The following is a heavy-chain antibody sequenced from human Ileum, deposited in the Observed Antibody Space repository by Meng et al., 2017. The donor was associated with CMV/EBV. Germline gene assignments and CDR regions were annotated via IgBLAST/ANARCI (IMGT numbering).Heavy chain of an antibody. V-gene: IGHV3-30-3*01. J-gene: IGHJ3*02. CDR3: ARYHMQQLENAFDI. D-gene: IGHD6-13*01. CDR1: GFTFSSYA. Sequence: SGFTFSSYAMHWVRQAPGKGLEWVAVISYDGSNKYYADSVKGRFTISRDNSKNTLYLQMNSLRAEDTAVYYCARYHMQQLENAFDIWGQGTMVTVSS. CDR2: ISYDGSNK.